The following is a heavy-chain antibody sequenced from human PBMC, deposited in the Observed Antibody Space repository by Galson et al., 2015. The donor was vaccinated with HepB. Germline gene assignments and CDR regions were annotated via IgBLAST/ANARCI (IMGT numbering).Heavy chain of an antibody. CDR1: GYTFTSYY. V-gene: IGHV1-46*01. D-gene: IGHD3-3*01. CDR2: INPSGGST. J-gene: IGHJ6*03. CDR3: AREHPDYDFWLKHPDERNYYYMDV. Sequence: SCKASGYTFTSYYMHWVRQAPGPGSEWMGIINPSGGSTSYEQMVQGRVTMTRDTSTSTVYMEMSILRSEDTSVYYCAREHPDYDFWLKHPDERNYYYMDVWGKGTTVTVAS.